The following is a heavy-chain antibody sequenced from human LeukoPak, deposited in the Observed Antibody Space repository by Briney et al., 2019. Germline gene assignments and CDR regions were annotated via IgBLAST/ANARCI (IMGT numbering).Heavy chain of an antibody. CDR1: GFTFSNYA. CDR2: LSGSGGST. D-gene: IGHD3-10*01. Sequence: GGSLTLSCAASGFTFSNYAMSWVRQTPGKGLEWVSALSGSGGSTYYADSVKGRFTISRDNSKNTLYLQMNSLRAEDTAVYYCAKVAGGYYGMDVWGQGTTVTVSS. CDR3: AKVAGGYYGMDV. J-gene: IGHJ6*02. V-gene: IGHV3-23*01.